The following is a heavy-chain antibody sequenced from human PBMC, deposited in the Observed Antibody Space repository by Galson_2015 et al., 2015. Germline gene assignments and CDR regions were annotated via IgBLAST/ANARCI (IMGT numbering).Heavy chain of an antibody. D-gene: IGHD5-18*01. CDR1: GFIFSSHW. CDR3: ARFVGTTMIDF. V-gene: IGHV3-7*01. CDR2: IKEDGSEK. J-gene: IGHJ4*02. Sequence: SLRLSCAATGFIFSSHWMTWVRQAPGKGLECVANIKEDGSEKYYVDSVKGRFTISRDNTKKSLFLQMNSLRAEDTAVYYCARFVGTTMIDFWGQGTLVTVSS.